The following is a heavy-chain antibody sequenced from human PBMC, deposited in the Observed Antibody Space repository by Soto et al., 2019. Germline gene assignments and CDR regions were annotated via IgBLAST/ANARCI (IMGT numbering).Heavy chain of an antibody. V-gene: IGHV3-33*01. CDR2: IWHDGGRQ. CDR1: GFSYGGYG. Sequence: QVHLVESGGGVVQPGGSLRLSCVASGFSYGGYGMHWVRQAPGKGLEWVAVIWHDGGRQYYADSVKGRFTVSRDNAKNTLYLQMNSLRAEDTAVYYCARDLTSGFTDSWGQGTLVFVSS. J-gene: IGHJ5*01. D-gene: IGHD3-22*01. CDR3: ARDLTSGFTDS.